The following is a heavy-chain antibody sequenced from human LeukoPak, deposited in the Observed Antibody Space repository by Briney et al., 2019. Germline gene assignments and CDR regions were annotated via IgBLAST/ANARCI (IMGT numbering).Heavy chain of an antibody. Sequence: GGSLRLSCAASEFTFSSYAMSWVRQAPGKGLEWVSAISGSDGSTYYADSVKGRFTISRDNSKNTLYLQMNSLRAEDTAVYYCAKDTVRGVSGFDYWGQGTLVTVSS. V-gene: IGHV3-23*01. CDR2: ISGSDGST. J-gene: IGHJ4*02. CDR1: EFTFSSYA. CDR3: AKDTVRGVSGFDY. D-gene: IGHD3-10*01.